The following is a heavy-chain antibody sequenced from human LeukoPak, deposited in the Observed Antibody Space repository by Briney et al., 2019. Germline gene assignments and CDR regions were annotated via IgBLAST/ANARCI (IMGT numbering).Heavy chain of an antibody. CDR1: GYIFTSYW. Sequence: GESLKISCKGSGYIFTSYWIGWVRQMPGKGLEWMGIIYPGDSDTRYSPSFQGQVTISADKSISTAYLQWSRLKASDTAMYYCARHIGYYETNAEAYDIWGPGTMVTVSS. CDR2: IYPGDSDT. CDR3: ARHIGYYETNAEAYDI. J-gene: IGHJ3*02. D-gene: IGHD3-22*01. V-gene: IGHV5-51*01.